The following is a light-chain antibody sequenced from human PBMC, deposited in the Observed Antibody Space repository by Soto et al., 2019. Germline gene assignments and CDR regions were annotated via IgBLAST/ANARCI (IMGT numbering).Light chain of an antibody. CDR1: QGIRND. CDR2: AAS. CDR3: LQDYNYPST. J-gene: IGKJ1*01. V-gene: IGKV1-6*01. Sequence: AIQMPQSPSSLSASVGDRVTITCRASQGIRNDLGWYQQKPGKAPKLLIYAASSLQSGVPSRFSGSGSGTDFTLTISRLQPEDFATYYCLQDYNYPSTFGQGTKVEIK.